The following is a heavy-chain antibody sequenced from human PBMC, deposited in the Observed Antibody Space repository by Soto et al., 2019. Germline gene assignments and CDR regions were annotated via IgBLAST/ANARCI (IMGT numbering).Heavy chain of an antibody. CDR3: ARVLSGVTMVRGSTSLGF. CDR1: GYTFTSYY. J-gene: IGHJ4*02. D-gene: IGHD3-10*01. Sequence: ASVKVSCKASGYTFTSYYMHWVRQAPGQGLEWMGIINPSGGSTSYAQKFQGRVTMTRDTSTSTVYMELSSLRSEDTAVYYCARVLSGVTMVRGSTSLGFWGQGTLVTVSS. CDR2: INPSGGST. V-gene: IGHV1-46*03.